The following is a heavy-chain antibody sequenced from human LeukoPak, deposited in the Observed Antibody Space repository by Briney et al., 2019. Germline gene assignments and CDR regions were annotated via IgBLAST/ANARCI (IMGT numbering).Heavy chain of an antibody. D-gene: IGHD3-9*01. V-gene: IGHV4-39*01. CDR3: ARHHPSDILTGYYDY. Sequence: PSETLSLTCTVSGGSISSSSYYWGWIRQPPGKGLEWIGGIYYSGSTYYNPSLKSRVTISVDTSKNQFSLKLSSVTAADTAVYYCARHHPSDILTGYYDYWGQGTLVTVSS. CDR2: IYYSGST. CDR1: GGSISSSSYY. J-gene: IGHJ4*02.